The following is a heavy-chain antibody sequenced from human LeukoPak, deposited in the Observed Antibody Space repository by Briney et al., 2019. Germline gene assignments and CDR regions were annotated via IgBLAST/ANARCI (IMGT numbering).Heavy chain of an antibody. D-gene: IGHD6-19*01. Sequence: ASVKVSCKASVYTFTSYDINWVRQATGQGLEWMGWMNPNSGNTGYAQKFQGRVTMTRNTSISTAYMELSSLRSEDTAVYYCASGYSSHSPIDYWGQGTLVTVSS. V-gene: IGHV1-8*01. CDR1: VYTFTSYD. J-gene: IGHJ4*02. CDR2: MNPNSGNT. CDR3: ASGYSSHSPIDY.